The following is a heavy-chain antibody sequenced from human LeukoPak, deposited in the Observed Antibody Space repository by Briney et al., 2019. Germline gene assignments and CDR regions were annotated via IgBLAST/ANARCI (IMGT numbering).Heavy chain of an antibody. J-gene: IGHJ5*02. CDR1: GGSISSSSYY. V-gene: IGHV4-39*01. CDR2: IYYSGST. CDR3: ASERIVVVPAAPPNWFDP. Sequence: SETLSLTCTVSGGSISSSSYYWGWIRQPPGKGLVWIGSIYYSGSTYYNPSLKSRVTISVDTSKNQFSLKLSSVTAADTAVYYCASERIVVVPAAPPNWFDPWGQGTLVTVSS. D-gene: IGHD2-2*01.